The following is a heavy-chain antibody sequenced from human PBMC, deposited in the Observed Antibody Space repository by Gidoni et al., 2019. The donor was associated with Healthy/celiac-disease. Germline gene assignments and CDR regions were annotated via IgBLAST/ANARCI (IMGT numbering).Heavy chain of an antibody. Sequence: QVQLQQWGAGLLKPSETLSLTCAVYVGSFSGYYWSWIRQPPGKGLEWIGEINHSGSTNYNPSLKSRVTISVDTSKNQFSLKLSSVTAADTAVYYCAREGGIYYGSGSYHNHNWFDPWGQGTLVTVSS. V-gene: IGHV4-34*01. CDR1: VGSFSGYY. CDR3: AREGGIYYGSGSYHNHNWFDP. D-gene: IGHD3-10*01. J-gene: IGHJ5*02. CDR2: INHSGST.